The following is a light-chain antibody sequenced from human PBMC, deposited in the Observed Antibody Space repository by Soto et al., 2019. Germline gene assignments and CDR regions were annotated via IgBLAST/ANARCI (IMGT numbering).Light chain of an antibody. J-gene: IGKJ3*01. Sequence: EIVLTQSPDTLSLSPGERATLSCRTSQSVSSSLDWYQQKPGQAPRLLIYDASNRATGIPARFSGSGSGKDFALTIGILEPGEFAVYYCQQRSNWPPEVTFGPWTKVDIK. CDR2: DAS. CDR3: QQRSNWPPEVT. CDR1: QSVSSS. V-gene: IGKV3-11*01.